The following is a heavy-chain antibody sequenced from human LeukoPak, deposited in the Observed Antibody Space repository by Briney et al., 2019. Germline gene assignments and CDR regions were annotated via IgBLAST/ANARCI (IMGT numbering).Heavy chain of an antibody. CDR2: IYYSGST. CDR1: GGSISSSSYY. V-gene: IGHV4-39*01. D-gene: IGHD3-10*01. CDR3: ARREVTYYYGSGSDGYFDY. J-gene: IGHJ4*02. Sequence: SETLSLTCTVSGGSISSSSYYWGWIRQPPGKGLDLIGSIYYSGSTYYNPSLKSRVTISVDTSKNQFSLKLSSVTAADTAVYYCARREVTYYYGSGSDGYFDYWGQGTLVTVSS.